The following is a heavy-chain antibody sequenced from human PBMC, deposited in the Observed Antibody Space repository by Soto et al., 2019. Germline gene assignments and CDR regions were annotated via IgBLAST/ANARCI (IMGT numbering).Heavy chain of an antibody. Sequence: GASVKVSCKASGGTFSSYAISWVRQAPGQGLEWMGGIIPIFGTANYAQKFQGRVTITADESTSTAYMELSSLRSEDTAVYYCARGDPGTALIYYGMDVWGQGTTVTVS. J-gene: IGHJ6*02. V-gene: IGHV1-69*13. CDR1: GGTFSSYA. CDR2: IIPIFGTA. D-gene: IGHD2-8*01. CDR3: ARGDPGTALIYYGMDV.